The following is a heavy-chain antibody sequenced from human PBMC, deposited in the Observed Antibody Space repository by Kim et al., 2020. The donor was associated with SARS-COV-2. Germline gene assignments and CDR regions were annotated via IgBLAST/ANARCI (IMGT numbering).Heavy chain of an antibody. J-gene: IGHJ6*01. CDR1: GFTFDDYA. V-gene: IGHV3-9*01. CDR3: AKDGSYSSGWYSSNYCM. CDR2: ISWNSGSI. D-gene: IGHD6-19*01. Sequence: GGSLRLSCAASGFTFDDYAMHWVRQAPGKGLEWVSGISWNSGSIGYADSVKGRFTISRDNAKNSLYLQMNSLRAEDTALYYCAKDGSYSSGWYSSNYCM.